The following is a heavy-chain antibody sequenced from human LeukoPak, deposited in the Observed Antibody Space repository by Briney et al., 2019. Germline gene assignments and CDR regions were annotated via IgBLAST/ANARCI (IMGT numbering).Heavy chain of an antibody. CDR1: GFTFSSYS. CDR3: AKGRQWELPLDY. V-gene: IGHV3-21*04. J-gene: IGHJ4*02. D-gene: IGHD1-26*01. Sequence: GGSLRLSCAASGFTFSSYSMNWVRQAPGKGLEWVSSISSSSSYIYYADSVRGRFTISRDNSKNTLYLQMNSLRADDTAVYHCAKGRQWELPLDYWGQGTLVTVSS. CDR2: ISSSSSYI.